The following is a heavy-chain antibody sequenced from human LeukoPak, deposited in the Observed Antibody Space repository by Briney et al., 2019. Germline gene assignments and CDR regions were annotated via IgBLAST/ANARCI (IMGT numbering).Heavy chain of an antibody. D-gene: IGHD5-18*01. CDR1: GGSISSSSYY. Sequence: PSETLSLTCTVSGGSISSSSYYWGWIRQPPGKGLEWIGSIYYSGSTYYNPSLKSRVTISVDTSKNQFSLKLSSVTAADTAVYYCARDGYSYGLDYWGREPWSPSPQ. CDR3: ARDGYSYGLDY. V-gene: IGHV4-39*02. CDR2: IYYSGST. J-gene: IGHJ4*02.